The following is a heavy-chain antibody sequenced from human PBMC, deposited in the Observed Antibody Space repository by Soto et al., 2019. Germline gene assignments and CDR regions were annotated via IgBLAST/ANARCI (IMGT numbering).Heavy chain of an antibody. Sequence: QVQLQESGPGLVKPSQTLSLTCTVSGGSISSGGYYWSWIRQHPGKGLEWIGYIYYSGSTYYNPSLKSRVTISVDTSKNQFSLKLSSVTAADTAVYYCARKFRTAMVLTAGYFDYWGQGTLVTVSS. CDR2: IYYSGST. CDR3: ARKFRTAMVLTAGYFDY. CDR1: GGSISSGGYY. J-gene: IGHJ4*02. D-gene: IGHD5-18*01. V-gene: IGHV4-31*03.